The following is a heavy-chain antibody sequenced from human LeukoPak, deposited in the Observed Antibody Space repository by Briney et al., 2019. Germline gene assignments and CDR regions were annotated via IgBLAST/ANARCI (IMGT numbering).Heavy chain of an antibody. CDR1: GGSISSYY. Sequence: PSETLSLTCTVSGGSISSYYWSWIWQPPGKGLEWIGYIYYSGSTNYNPSLKSRVTISVDTSKNQFSLKLSSVTAADTAVYYCARVTGIGYYYYYMDVWGTGTTVTVSS. CDR2: IYYSGST. V-gene: IGHV4-59*08. D-gene: IGHD1-20*01. CDR3: ARVTGIGYYYYYMDV. J-gene: IGHJ6*03.